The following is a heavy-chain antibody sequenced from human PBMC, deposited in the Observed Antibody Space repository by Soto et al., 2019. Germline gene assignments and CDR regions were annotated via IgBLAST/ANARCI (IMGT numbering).Heavy chain of an antibody. J-gene: IGHJ4*02. Sequence: QVQLVQSGAEVKKPGSSVKVSCKASGGTFSSYTIGWVRQAPGQGLEWMGRIIPILGIANYAQKFQGRVTITADKSTSTAYMELSSLRSEDTAVYYCANSGGGYCSSTSCYDYWGQGTLVTVSS. CDR2: IIPILGIA. V-gene: IGHV1-69*02. CDR1: GGTFSSYT. CDR3: ANSGGGYCSSTSCYDY. D-gene: IGHD2-2*01.